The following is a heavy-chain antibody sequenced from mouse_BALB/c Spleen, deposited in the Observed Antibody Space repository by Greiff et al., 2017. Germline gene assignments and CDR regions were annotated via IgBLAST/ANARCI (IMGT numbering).Heavy chain of an antibody. V-gene: IGHV1S127*01. CDR3: ARRGGYYEYDEEAWFAY. J-gene: IGHJ3*01. CDR2: IDPSNSET. D-gene: IGHD2-4*01. CDR1: GYTFTSYW. Sequence: QVQLQQSGPELVRPGASVKMSCKASGYTFTSYWMHWVKQRPGQGLEWIGMIDPSNSETRLNQKFKDKATLNVDKSSNTAYMQLSSLTSEDSAVYYCARRGGYYEYDEEAWFAYWGQGTLVTVSA.